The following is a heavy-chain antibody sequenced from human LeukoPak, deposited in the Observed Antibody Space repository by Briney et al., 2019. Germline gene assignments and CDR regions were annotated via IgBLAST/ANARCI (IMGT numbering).Heavy chain of an antibody. V-gene: IGHV4-4*07. Sequence: PSETLSLTCTVSGGSISSYYWSWIRQPAGKGLEWIGRIYTSGSTNYNPSLKSRVTMSVDTSKNQFSLKLSSVTAADTAVYYCARGYSGSKALLLSYFDYWGQGTLVTASS. CDR3: ARGYSGSKALLLSYFDY. D-gene: IGHD1-26*01. CDR2: IYTSGST. J-gene: IGHJ4*02. CDR1: GGSISSYY.